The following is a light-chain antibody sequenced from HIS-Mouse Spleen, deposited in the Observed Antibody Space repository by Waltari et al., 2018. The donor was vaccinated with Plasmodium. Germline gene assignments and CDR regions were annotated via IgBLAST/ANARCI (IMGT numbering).Light chain of an antibody. CDR2: EDS. J-gene: IGLJ3*02. CDR1: ALPKKY. V-gene: IGLV3-10*01. CDR3: YSTDSSGNHRV. Sequence: SYELTQPPSVSVSPGHTARITCSGDALPKKYAYWYQQKSGQAPVLVIYEDSKRHSGIPERFSGSSSGTMATLTISGAQVEDEADYYCYSTDSSGNHRVFGGGTKLTVL.